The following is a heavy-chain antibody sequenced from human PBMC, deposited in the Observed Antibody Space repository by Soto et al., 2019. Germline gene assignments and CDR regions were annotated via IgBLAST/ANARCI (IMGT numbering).Heavy chain of an antibody. D-gene: IGHD6-19*01. CDR2: ISGSGGST. CDR1: GFTFSSYA. J-gene: IGHJ3*02. V-gene: IGHV3-23*01. CDR3: ASRVIIAVAGTGAFEI. Sequence: GGSLRLSCAASGFTFSSYAMSWVRQAPGKGLEWVSAISGSGGSTYYADSVKGRFTISRDNSKNTLYLQMNSLRAEDTAVYYCASRVIIAVAGTGAFEIWGQGTMVTVSS.